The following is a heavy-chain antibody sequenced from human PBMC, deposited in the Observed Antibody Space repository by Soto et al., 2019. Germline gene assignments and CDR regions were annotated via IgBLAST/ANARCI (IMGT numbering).Heavy chain of an antibody. Sequence: QLQLQESGPGLVKPSETLSLTCTVSGGSISSSSYYWGWIRQPPGKGLEWIGSIYYSGSTYYNPSLQSRVTTAVATSKNQFSLMLSSVTAADTAVYHCASWASSGNDYWGQGTLVTVSS. CDR1: GGSISSSSYY. CDR3: ASWASSGNDY. J-gene: IGHJ4*02. V-gene: IGHV4-39*01. D-gene: IGHD6-19*01. CDR2: IYYSGST.